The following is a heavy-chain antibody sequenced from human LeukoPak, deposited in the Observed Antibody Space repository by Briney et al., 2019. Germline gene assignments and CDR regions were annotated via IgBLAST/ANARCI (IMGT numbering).Heavy chain of an antibody. Sequence: GGSLRLSCAASGFTFSSYGMHWVRQAPGKGLEWVAFIRYDGSNKYYADSVKGRFTISRDNSKNTLYLQMNSLRAEDTAVYYCAKDDYGDYGLYDYWGQGTLVTVSP. V-gene: IGHV3-30*02. J-gene: IGHJ4*02. CDR3: AKDDYGDYGLYDY. D-gene: IGHD4-17*01. CDR2: IRYDGSNK. CDR1: GFTFSSYG.